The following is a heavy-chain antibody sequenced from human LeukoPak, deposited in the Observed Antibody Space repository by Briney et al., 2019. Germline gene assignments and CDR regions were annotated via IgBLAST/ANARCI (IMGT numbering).Heavy chain of an antibody. Sequence: SGGSLRLSCTASGFTFGDYAMNWVRQAPGKGLERVGLIRSKAYGGTTEYAASVKGRFTISRDDSKSIAYLQMNSLKSGDTAVYYCSRGLSSSWPSLGYWGQGTLVTVPS. CDR2: IRSKAYGGTT. V-gene: IGHV3-49*04. J-gene: IGHJ4*02. D-gene: IGHD6-13*01. CDR1: GFTFGDYA. CDR3: SRGLSSSWPSLGY.